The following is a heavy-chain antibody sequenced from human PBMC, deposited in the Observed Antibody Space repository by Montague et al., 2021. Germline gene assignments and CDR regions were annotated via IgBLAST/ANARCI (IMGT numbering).Heavy chain of an antibody. V-gene: IGHV3-7*01. J-gene: IGHJ5*01. Sequence: FLRLSCAASGATFDYYWMSWVRQAPGKGLEWVANINGDGSEKNYVDSVGGRFSISRDNTKNSLYLQMNSLRVEDTAVYYCARDRAAAGSWGHGTLVIVSS. CDR1: GATFDYYW. D-gene: IGHD6-13*01. CDR2: INGDGSEK. CDR3: ARDRAAAGS.